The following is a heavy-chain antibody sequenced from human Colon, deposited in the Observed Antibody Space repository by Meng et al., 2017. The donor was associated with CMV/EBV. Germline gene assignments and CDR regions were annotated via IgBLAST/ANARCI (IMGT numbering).Heavy chain of an antibody. CDR1: GFTFSSYT. Sequence: GGSLRLSCATSGFTFSSYTMHWVRQAPGKGLEWVSSISTSGTNIYYADSVKGRFTVSRDDATDSLYLQLNSLRAEDTALYYCARAGLRAVEATRSDYWGQGTLVTVSS. D-gene: IGHD6-19*01. CDR3: ARAGLRAVEATRSDY. V-gene: IGHV3-21*01. CDR2: ISTSGTNI. J-gene: IGHJ4*02.